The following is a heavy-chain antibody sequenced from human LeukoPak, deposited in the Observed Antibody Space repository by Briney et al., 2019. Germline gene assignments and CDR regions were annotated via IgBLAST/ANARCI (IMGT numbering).Heavy chain of an antibody. J-gene: IGHJ5*02. CDR1: GYSFTSYY. V-gene: IGHV1-46*01. D-gene: IGHD1-26*01. CDR3: ARDNSVGETAWWFDG. Sequence: HWASVRVSCKASGYSFTSYYMHWVRQAPGQGLEWMGFINPSGSSAAYAQKFQGRLTMTRDMFTSTDYMELTSLTSDDTAVYYCARDNSVGETAWWFDGRGQEREVSVSS. CDR2: INPSGSSA.